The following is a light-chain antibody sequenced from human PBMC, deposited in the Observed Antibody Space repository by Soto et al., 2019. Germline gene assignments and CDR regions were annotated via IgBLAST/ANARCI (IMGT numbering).Light chain of an antibody. Sequence: EIVMTQSPATLSVSLGERATLSCRASQSVSSNLAWYQQNPGQAPRLLIYGVSTRATGIPARFSGSGSGTEFTLTISSLQSEDFAVYYCQQYNNWLRTFGQGTKVEIK. J-gene: IGKJ1*01. CDR2: GVS. V-gene: IGKV3-15*01. CDR1: QSVSSN. CDR3: QQYNNWLRT.